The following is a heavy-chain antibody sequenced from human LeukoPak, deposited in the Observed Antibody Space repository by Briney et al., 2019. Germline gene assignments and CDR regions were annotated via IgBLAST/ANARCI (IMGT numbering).Heavy chain of an antibody. D-gene: IGHD2-21*02. Sequence: GGSLRLSCAASGFTFSSYGMHWVRQAPGKGLEWVAVISYDGSNKYYADSVKGRFTISRDNSKNTLYLQMNSLRAEDTAVYYCAKDNAERDCGGDCYPSDYWGQGTLVTVSS. CDR2: ISYDGSNK. CDR3: AKDNAERDCGGDCYPSDY. V-gene: IGHV3-30*18. J-gene: IGHJ4*02. CDR1: GFTFSSYG.